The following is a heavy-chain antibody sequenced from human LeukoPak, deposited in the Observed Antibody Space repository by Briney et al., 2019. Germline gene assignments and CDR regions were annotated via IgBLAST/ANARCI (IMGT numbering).Heavy chain of an antibody. Sequence: ASQTLSLTCTVSGGSISSGGYYWSWIRQPPGKGLEWLEEINHSGSTNYNPSLKSRVTISVDTSKNQFSLKLSSVTAADTAVYYCARVLGDYGTFDYWGQGTLVTVSS. CDR1: GGSISSGGYY. J-gene: IGHJ4*02. CDR3: ARVLGDYGTFDY. CDR2: INHSGST. V-gene: IGHV4-30-2*01. D-gene: IGHD4-17*01.